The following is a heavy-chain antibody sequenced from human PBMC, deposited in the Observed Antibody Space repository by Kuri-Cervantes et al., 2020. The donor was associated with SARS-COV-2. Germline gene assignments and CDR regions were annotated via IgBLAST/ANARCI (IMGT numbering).Heavy chain of an antibody. CDR2: ISGSGGST. J-gene: IGHJ4*02. D-gene: IGHD4-17*01. CDR1: GFTFSSDA. CDR3: AKDRRGYGDYEALDY. Sequence: ETLSLTCAPAGFTFSSDAISWFRQAPGKGLEWVSAISGSGGSTYYADSVKGRFTISRDNSKNTLYLQMNSLRAEDTAVYYCAKDRRGYGDYEALDYWGQGPLVTVSS. V-gene: IGHV3-23*01.